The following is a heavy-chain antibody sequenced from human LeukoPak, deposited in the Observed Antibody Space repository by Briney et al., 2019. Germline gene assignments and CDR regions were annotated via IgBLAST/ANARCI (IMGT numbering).Heavy chain of an antibody. V-gene: IGHV1-18*01. J-gene: IGHJ4*02. Sequence: ASVKVSCKASGYTFSNYGINWVRQAPGQGLEWMGWISAYNGNTNYAQKLQGRVTMTTDTSTSTAYMELRSLKSDDTAVYYCARDPRLWFGELSPSYFDYWGQGTLVTVSS. D-gene: IGHD3-10*01. CDR2: ISAYNGNT. CDR1: GYTFSNYG. CDR3: ARDPRLWFGELSPSYFDY.